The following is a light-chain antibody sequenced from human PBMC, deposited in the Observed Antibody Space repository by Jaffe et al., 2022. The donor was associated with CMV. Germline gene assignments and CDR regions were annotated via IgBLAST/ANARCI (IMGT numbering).Light chain of an antibody. Sequence: DIQMTQSPSTLSASVGDRVTITCRASQSISSWLAWYQQKPGKAPKILIYKASTLESGVPSRFSGSGSGTEFTLTISRLQPDDFATYYCQQYDSYPITFGQGTRLEIK. V-gene: IGKV1-5*03. CDR1: QSISSW. CDR2: KAS. J-gene: IGKJ5*01. CDR3: QQYDSYPIT.